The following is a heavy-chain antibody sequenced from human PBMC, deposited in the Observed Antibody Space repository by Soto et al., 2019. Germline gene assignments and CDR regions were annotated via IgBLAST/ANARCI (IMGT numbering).Heavy chain of an antibody. D-gene: IGHD6-19*01. J-gene: IGHJ5*02. Sequence: GGSLRLSCAASGFTFSSYGMHWVRQAPGKGLEWVAVISYDGSNKYYADSVKGRFTISRDNSKNTLYLQMNSLRAEDTAVYYCAKDRRSSGWLNWFDPWGQGTLVTVSS. CDR3: AKDRRSSGWLNWFDP. CDR2: ISYDGSNK. V-gene: IGHV3-30*18. CDR1: GFTFSSYG.